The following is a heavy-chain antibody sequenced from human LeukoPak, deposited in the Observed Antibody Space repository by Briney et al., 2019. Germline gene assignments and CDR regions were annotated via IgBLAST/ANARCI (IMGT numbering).Heavy chain of an antibody. CDR1: GYTFTSYD. D-gene: IGHD3-10*01. J-gene: IGHJ5*02. Sequence: ASVKVSCKASGYTFTSYDINWARQATGQGFEWMGWMNPNSGNTGYAQKFQGRVTMTRNTSISTAYMELSSLRSEDTAVYYCARVPTMARGGLMDNWFDPWGQGTLVTVSS. V-gene: IGHV1-8*01. CDR2: MNPNSGNT. CDR3: ARVPTMARGGLMDNWFDP.